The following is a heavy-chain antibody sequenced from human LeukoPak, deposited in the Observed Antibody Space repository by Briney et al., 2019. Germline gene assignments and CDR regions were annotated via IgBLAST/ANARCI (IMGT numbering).Heavy chain of an antibody. J-gene: IGHJ4*02. Sequence: SETLSLTCTVSGGSISSHYWSWTRQPPGKGLEWIGYIYYSRSTIYSPSLQGRVTILIDTSKNQFSLNLSSVTAADTAVYYCARSGVGGAYWGQGTLVTVSS. CDR3: ARSGVGGAY. D-gene: IGHD1-26*01. CDR1: GGSISSHY. CDR2: IYYSRST. V-gene: IGHV4-59*11.